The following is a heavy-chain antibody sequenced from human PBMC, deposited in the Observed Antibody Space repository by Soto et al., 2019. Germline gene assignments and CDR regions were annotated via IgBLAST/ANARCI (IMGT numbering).Heavy chain of an antibody. J-gene: IGHJ6*02. Sequence: GSLRLSCAASGFTFSSYGMHWVRQAPGKGLEWVAVILYDGSKKYYADSVKGRFTISRDNSKNTLYLQMSSLRAEDTALYYCVKDGSSGWPYFDDMDVWGQGTTVTVSS. CDR2: ILYDGSKK. CDR3: VKDGSSGWPYFDDMDV. V-gene: IGHV3-30*18. CDR1: GFTFSSYG. D-gene: IGHD6-19*01.